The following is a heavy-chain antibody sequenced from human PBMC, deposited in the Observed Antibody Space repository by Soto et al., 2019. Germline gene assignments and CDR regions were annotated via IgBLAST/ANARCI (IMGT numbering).Heavy chain of an antibody. V-gene: IGHV4-39*01. CDR3: ARAPETPTIFGVVRPYFFNH. CDR2: IYYGGTT. CDR1: GGSISSNYL. D-gene: IGHD3-3*01. J-gene: IGHJ4*02. Sequence: SETLSLTCTVAGGSISSNYLWGWVRQTPGRGLEWIGTIYYGGTTYYNPSLKSRVTMSLDTSKTQFSLNLNSVTAADTAVYYCARAPETPTIFGVVRPYFFNHWGQGTLVTVSS.